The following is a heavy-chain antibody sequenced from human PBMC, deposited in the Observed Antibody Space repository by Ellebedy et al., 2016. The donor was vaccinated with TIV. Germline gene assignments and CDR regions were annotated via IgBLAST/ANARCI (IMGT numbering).Heavy chain of an antibody. J-gene: IGHJ4*02. V-gene: IGHV3-23*01. Sequence: GESLKISXSASGFTFSRHAMSWVCQAPGKGLEWVSGIIGSGDRIHYADSVKGRFTISRDNSKNTLYVQMNNLRAEDTAVYYCAKGDGRGSFSELHYWGQGTLVTVSS. CDR3: AKGDGRGSFSELHY. CDR1: GFTFSRHA. CDR2: IIGSGDRI. D-gene: IGHD3-10*01.